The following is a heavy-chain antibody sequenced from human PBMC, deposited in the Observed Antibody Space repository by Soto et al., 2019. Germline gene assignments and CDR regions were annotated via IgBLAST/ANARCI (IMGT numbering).Heavy chain of an antibody. J-gene: IGHJ3*02. CDR1: GGSVNSGNYY. V-gene: IGHV4-34*01. CDR2: MSHSGGT. D-gene: IGHD1-1*01. CDR3: ARVERGTATTVVDACDI. Sequence: QVQLQQWGAGLLKPSETLSLTCAVYGGSVNSGNYYWSWIRQPPGKGLEWIGEMSHSGGTHFNPSLKSRVTISVDTSKNQCSLKMSSVTAADTALYYCARVERGTATTVVDACDIWGPGTLVTVSS.